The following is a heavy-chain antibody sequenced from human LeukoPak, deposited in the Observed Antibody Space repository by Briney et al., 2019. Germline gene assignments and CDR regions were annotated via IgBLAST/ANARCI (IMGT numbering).Heavy chain of an antibody. CDR3: ARGYYNYYGSGLFDY. J-gene: IGHJ4*02. V-gene: IGHV4-39*07. Sequence: SETLSLTCTVSGGSVGSIRYYWGWIRQPPGKGLEWIGNIYYTGTTWYNPSLKSRVTISVDTSKNQFSLKLSSVTAADTAVYYCARGYYNYYGSGLFDYWGQGTLVTVSS. CDR2: IYYTGTT. CDR1: GGSVGSIRYY. D-gene: IGHD3-10*01.